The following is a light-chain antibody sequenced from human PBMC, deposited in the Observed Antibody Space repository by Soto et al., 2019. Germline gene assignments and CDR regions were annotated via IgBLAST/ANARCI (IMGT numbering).Light chain of an antibody. CDR1: PSVGSN. V-gene: IGKV3-15*01. J-gene: IGKJ2*01. Sequence: EIVMTQSPATLSVSPGESATLSCRASPSVGSNLAWYQQKPGQSPRLLIYDASTRATGIPARFSGGGSGTEFTLTIDSLQSEDFAVYFCRQYNQWPSFGQGTKL. CDR2: DAS. CDR3: RQYNQWPS.